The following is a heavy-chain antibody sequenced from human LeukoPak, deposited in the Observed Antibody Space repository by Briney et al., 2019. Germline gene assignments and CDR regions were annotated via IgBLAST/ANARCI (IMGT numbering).Heavy chain of an antibody. D-gene: IGHD3-10*01. CDR2: ISAYNGNT. J-gene: IGHJ3*02. Sequence: ASVKVSCKASGYTFTSYGISWVRQAPGQGLEWMGWISAYNGNTNYAQKLQGRVTMTTDTSTSTAYMELRSLRSDDTAVYYCARDMSSGSYLDAFDIWGQGTMVTVSS. CDR1: GYTFTSYG. V-gene: IGHV1-18*01. CDR3: ARDMSSGSYLDAFDI.